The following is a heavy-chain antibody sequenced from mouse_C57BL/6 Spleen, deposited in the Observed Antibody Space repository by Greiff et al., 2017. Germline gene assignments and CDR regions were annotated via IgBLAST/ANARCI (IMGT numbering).Heavy chain of an antibody. CDR3: AREGYSNYETWFAY. CDR2: IYPGSGNT. V-gene: IGHV1-76*01. J-gene: IGHJ3*01. Sequence: VQLVESGAELVRPGASVKLSCKASGYTFTDYYINWVKQRPGQGLEWIARIYPGSGNTYYNEKFKGKATLTAEKSSSTAYMQLSSLTSEDSAVYFCAREGYSNYETWFAYWGQGTLVTVSA. D-gene: IGHD2-5*01. CDR1: GYTFTDYY.